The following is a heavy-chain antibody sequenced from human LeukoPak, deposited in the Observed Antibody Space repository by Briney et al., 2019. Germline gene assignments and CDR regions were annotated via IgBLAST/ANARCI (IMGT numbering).Heavy chain of an antibody. CDR2: IISILGIA. J-gene: IGHJ6*02. Sequence: SVKVSCKASGGTFSSYAISWVRQAPGQGLEWMGRIISILGIANYAQKFQGRVTITADKSTSTAYMELSSLRSEDTAVYYCARDWKYYDSSGYSYYYGMDVWGQGTTVTVSS. V-gene: IGHV1-69*04. CDR1: GGTFSSYA. D-gene: IGHD3-22*01. CDR3: ARDWKYYDSSGYSYYYGMDV.